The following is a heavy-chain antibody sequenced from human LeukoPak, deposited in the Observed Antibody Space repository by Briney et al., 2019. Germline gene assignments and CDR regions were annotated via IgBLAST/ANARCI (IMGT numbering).Heavy chain of an antibody. D-gene: IGHD5-18*01. V-gene: IGHV4-34*01. CDR2: INHSGST. CDR3: ARGLVRGYSYGV. Sequence: PSETLSLTCAVYGGSFSGYYWSWIRQPPGKGLEWIGEINHSGSTNYNPSLKSRVTISVDTSKNQFSLKLSSVTAADTAVYYCARGLVRGYSYGVWGQGTLVTVSS. CDR1: GGSFSGYY. J-gene: IGHJ4*02.